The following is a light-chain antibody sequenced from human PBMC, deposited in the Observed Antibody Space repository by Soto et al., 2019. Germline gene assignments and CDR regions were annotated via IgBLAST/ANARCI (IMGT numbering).Light chain of an antibody. CDR3: QMYGSSPPWT. CDR2: GAS. J-gene: IGKJ1*01. Sequence: EIVLTQSPGTLSLSSGERATLSCRASQSLSSGYLAWYQERPSQAPRLXXYGASSRATGIPDRFSGSGSGTDFTLSISRMETEDFAVYDGQMYGSSPPWTFGQGTKVDIK. CDR1: QSLSSGY. V-gene: IGKV3-20*01.